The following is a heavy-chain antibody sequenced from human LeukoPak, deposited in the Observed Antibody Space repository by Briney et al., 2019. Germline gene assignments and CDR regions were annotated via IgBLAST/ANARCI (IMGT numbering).Heavy chain of an antibody. CDR2: IYYSGST. CDR3: ARSLRVVPAAISDY. V-gene: IGHV4-59*08. J-gene: IGHJ4*02. Sequence: SETLSLTCTVSGGSISSYYWSWIRQPPGKGLEWIGYIYYSGSTNYNPSLKSRVTISVDTSKNQFSLKLSSVTAADTAVYYCARSLRVVPAAISDYWGQGTLVTVSS. D-gene: IGHD2-2*02. CDR1: GGSISSYY.